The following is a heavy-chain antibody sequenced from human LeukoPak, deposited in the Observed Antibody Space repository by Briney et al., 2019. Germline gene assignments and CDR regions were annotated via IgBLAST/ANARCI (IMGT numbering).Heavy chain of an antibody. J-gene: IGHJ4*02. CDR1: GFTFSSSG. D-gene: IGHD4/OR15-4a*01. V-gene: IGHV3-33*01. CDR3: ARDNKVLEYYFDY. CDR2: IWHDGSNK. Sequence: GGSLRLSCAASGFTFSSSGMHWVRQAPGKGLEWVAIIWHDGSNKYYADSVKGRFTISRDNSKNTLYLQMNSLRAEDTAVYYCARDNKVLEYYFDYWGQGTLVTVSS.